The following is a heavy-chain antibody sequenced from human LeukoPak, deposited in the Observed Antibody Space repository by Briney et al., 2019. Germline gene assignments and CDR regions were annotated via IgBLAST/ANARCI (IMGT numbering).Heavy chain of an antibody. D-gene: IGHD2-8*01. CDR2: MNTNTGDP. V-gene: IGHV7-4-1*02. CDR1: GYNFVSYT. J-gene: IGHJ5*02. Sequence: VASVKVSCKASGYNFVSYTINWVRQAPGQGLEWMGWMNTNTGDPMYAQGLTGRFVLSLDTSVSTAYLQISGLKTEDTAVYYCARGPPHSVLGPTSTVRWFDPWGQGTLVTVSS. CDR3: ARGPPHSVLGPTSTVRWFDP.